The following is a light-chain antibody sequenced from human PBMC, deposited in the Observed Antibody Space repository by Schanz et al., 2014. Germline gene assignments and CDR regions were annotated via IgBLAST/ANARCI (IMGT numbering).Light chain of an antibody. Sequence: QSALTQPPSASGSLGQSVTISCTGTSSDVGGYNYVSWYQQHPGKAPKLLIYEVNKRPSGVPDRFSGSKSGNTASLTVSGLQAEDEADYYCGSYASGSTPWVFGGGTKLTVL. J-gene: IGLJ3*02. V-gene: IGLV2-8*01. CDR3: GSYASGSTPWV. CDR2: EVN. CDR1: SSDVGGYNY.